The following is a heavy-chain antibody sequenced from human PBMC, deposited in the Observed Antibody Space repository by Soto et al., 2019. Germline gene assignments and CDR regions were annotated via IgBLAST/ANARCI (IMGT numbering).Heavy chain of an antibody. J-gene: IGHJ6*02. CDR2: ISYDGSNK. CDR3: AKGGSSSRRYYYYGMDV. CDR1: GFTFSSYG. Sequence: QVQLVESGGGVVQPGRSLRLSCAASGFTFSSYGMHWVRQAPGKGLEWVAVISYDGSNKYYADSVKGRFTISRDNSKNTLYLQMNSLRAEDTAVYYCAKGGSSSRRYYYYGMDVWGQWTTVTVSS. D-gene: IGHD2-2*01. V-gene: IGHV3-30*18.